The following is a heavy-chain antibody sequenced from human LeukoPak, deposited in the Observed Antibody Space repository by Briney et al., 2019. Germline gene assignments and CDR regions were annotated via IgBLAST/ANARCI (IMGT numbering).Heavy chain of an antibody. J-gene: IGHJ4*02. CDR1: GFTFSSNG. V-gene: IGHV3-30*02. CDR2: IQCDGSKK. D-gene: IGHD3-10*01. Sequence: GGSLRLSCVASGFTFSSNGMHWVRQAPGKGLEWVTFIQCDGSKKYYADSVKGRFTISRDNSKNTLYLEMNSLRAEDTGVYYCAKDIGSYYDYWGQGILVTVSS. CDR3: AKDIGSYYDY.